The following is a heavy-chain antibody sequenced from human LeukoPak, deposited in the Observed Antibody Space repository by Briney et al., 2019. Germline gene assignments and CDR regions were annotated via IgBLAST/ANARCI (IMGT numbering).Heavy chain of an antibody. J-gene: IGHJ4*02. Sequence: GGSLRLSCAASGFTFSSYAMHWVRQAPGKGLEYVSAISSNGGSTYYANSVKGRFTISRDNAQNSLYLQMDSLRAEDTAVFYCARRTYSSGHYDYWGQGTLVTVSS. D-gene: IGHD6-19*01. CDR2: ISSNGGST. CDR3: ARRTYSSGHYDY. CDR1: GFTFSSYA. V-gene: IGHV3-64*01.